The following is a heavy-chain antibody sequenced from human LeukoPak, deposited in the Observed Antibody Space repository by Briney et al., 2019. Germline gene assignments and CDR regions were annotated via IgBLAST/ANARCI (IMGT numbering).Heavy chain of an antibody. Sequence: SETLPLTCTVSGGSISSYYWGWIRQPPGKGLEWIGSIYHSGGTYYNPSLKSRVTISVDTSKNQFSLKLSSVTAADTAVYYCARDRIYGSGSDHFDYWGQGTLVTVSS. CDR2: IYHSGGT. CDR3: ARDRIYGSGSDHFDY. D-gene: IGHD3-10*01. J-gene: IGHJ4*02. CDR1: GGSISSYY. V-gene: IGHV4-38-2*02.